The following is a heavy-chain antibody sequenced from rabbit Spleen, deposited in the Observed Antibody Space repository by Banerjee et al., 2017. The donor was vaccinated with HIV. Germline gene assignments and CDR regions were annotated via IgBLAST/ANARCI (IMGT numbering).Heavy chain of an antibody. CDR3: ARVESSYAGYGWPHFDL. Sequence: EESGGGLVKPGASLTLTCKASGFSFSSSDYMCWVRQAPGKGLEWIACIDAGGSGNTYYANWAKGRFTISKTSSTTVTLQMTSLTAADTATYFCARVESSYAGYGWPHFDLWGPGTLVTVS. CDR1: GFSFSSSDY. CDR2: IDAGGSGNT. J-gene: IGHJ4*01. D-gene: IGHD7-1*01. V-gene: IGHV1S40*01.